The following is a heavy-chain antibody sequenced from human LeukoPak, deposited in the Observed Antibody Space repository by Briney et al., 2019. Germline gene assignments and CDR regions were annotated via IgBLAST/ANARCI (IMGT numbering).Heavy chain of an antibody. J-gene: IGHJ5*02. CDR1: GGSISSSTHY. Sequence: SETLSLTCIVSGGSISSSTHYWGWIRQPPGKGLEWIGSMYYSGSTYYNPSLRSRVTISVDTSKNQISLKLTAVTAADTAVYYCARAVPAAIGDGWFDPWGQGTLVTVSS. CDR2: MYYSGST. CDR3: ARAVPAAIGDGWFDP. V-gene: IGHV4-39*07. D-gene: IGHD2-2*02.